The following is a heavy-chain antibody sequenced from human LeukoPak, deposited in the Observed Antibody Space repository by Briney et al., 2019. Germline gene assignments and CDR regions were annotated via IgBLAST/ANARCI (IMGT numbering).Heavy chain of an antibody. J-gene: IGHJ4*02. CDR1: GFILSSYA. D-gene: IGHD4-11*01. V-gene: IGHV3-23*01. Sequence: GGSLRLSCAASGFILSSYALSWVRRAPGKGLEWVSTVGGGGVTYYADSVKGRFTSSGDISKNTVYLQMNSLRADDTAVYYCAKDASNSWFDYWGQGTLVTVSS. CDR3: AKDASNSWFDY. CDR2: VGGGGVT.